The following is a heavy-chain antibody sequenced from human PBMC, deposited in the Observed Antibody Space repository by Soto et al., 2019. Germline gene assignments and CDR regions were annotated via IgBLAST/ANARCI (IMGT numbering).Heavy chain of an antibody. D-gene: IGHD3-16*01. CDR3: ARDPWLKEYYFDY. CDR1: GFTFSSYG. J-gene: IGHJ4*02. CDR2: IWYDGSNK. Sequence: PGGSLRLSCAASGFTFSSYGMHWVRQAPGKGLEWVAVIWYDGSNKYYADSVKGRFTISRDNSKNTLYLQMNSLRAEDTAVYYCARDPWLKEYYFDYWGQGTLVTVSS. V-gene: IGHV3-33*01.